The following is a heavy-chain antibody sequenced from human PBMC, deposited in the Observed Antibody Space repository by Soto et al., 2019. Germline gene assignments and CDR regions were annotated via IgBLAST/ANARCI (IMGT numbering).Heavy chain of an antibody. CDR2: IIPIFGTT. CDR1: GGTFNSFP. Sequence: SVKVSCKASGGTFNSFPISWVRQAPGQGLEWMGGIIPIFGTTYYAQKFQGRVTITADESTSTAYMELSSLRSEDTAVYYCAREITNYGYFDYWGQGTLVTVSS. D-gene: IGHD3-10*01. CDR3: AREITNYGYFDY. J-gene: IGHJ4*02. V-gene: IGHV1-69*13.